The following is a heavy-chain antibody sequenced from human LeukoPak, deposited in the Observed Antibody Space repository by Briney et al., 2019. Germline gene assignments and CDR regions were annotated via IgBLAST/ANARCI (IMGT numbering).Heavy chain of an antibody. J-gene: IGHJ4*02. CDR1: GFTFSDYY. D-gene: IGHD6-13*01. CDR2: ISSSATTI. Sequence: PGGSLRLSCAASGFTFSDYYMNWIRQAPGKGLEWVSYISSSATTIYYAYSVKGRFTISRDNAQKSLYLQMNSLSAEDTAVYYCARDHSSSWNYFDYWGQGTLVTVSS. CDR3: ARDHSSSWNYFDY. V-gene: IGHV3-11*04.